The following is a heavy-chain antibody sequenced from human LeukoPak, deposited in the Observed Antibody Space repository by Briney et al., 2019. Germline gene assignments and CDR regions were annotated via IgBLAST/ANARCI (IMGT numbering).Heavy chain of an antibody. CDR1: GFTFDDYA. D-gene: IGHD6-13*01. V-gene: IGHV3-9*01. CDR3: AKDLAAAGAGPFDY. Sequence: GRSLRLSCAASGFTFDDYAMHWVRQAPGKGLEWVSGISWNSGSIGYADSVKGRFTISRDNAKNSLYLQMNRLRAEDTALYYCAKDLAAAGAGPFDYWGQGTLVTVSS. CDR2: ISWNSGSI. J-gene: IGHJ4*02.